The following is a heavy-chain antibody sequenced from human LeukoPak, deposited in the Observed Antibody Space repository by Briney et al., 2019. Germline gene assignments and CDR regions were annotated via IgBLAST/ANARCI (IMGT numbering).Heavy chain of an antibody. D-gene: IGHD5-24*01. CDR2: IKQDGSEK. V-gene: IGHV3-7*01. J-gene: IGHJ4*02. CDR3: ASYVEMATMPDY. CDR1: GFTFSSYW. Sequence: PGGSLRLSCVASGFTFSSYWMSWVRQAPGKGPEWVANIKQDGSEKYYVDSVRGRFTISRDNAKNSLYLQMNSLRGEDTAVYYCASYVEMATMPDYWGQGTLVTVSS.